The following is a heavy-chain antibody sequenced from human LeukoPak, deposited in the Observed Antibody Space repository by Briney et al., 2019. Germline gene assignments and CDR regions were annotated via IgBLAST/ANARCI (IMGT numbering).Heavy chain of an antibody. V-gene: IGHV4-39*01. Sequence: PSETLSLTCTVSGVSISSSNSYWGWIRQPPGKGLEWIGSIYYSGNTYYNASLKSQVSISIDTSKNQFSLKLSSVTAADTAVYYCASASVQLPYWFDPWGQGTLVTVSS. CDR3: ASASVQLPYWFDP. CDR2: IYYSGNT. CDR1: GVSISSSNSY. D-gene: IGHD1-7*01. J-gene: IGHJ5*02.